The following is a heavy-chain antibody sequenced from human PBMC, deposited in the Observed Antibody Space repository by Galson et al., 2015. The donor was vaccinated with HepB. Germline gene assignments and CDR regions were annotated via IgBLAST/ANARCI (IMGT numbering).Heavy chain of an antibody. Sequence: QSGAEVKKPGESLKISCKGSGYSFTSYWIGWVRQMPGKGLEWMGIIYPGDSDTRYSPSFQGQVTISADKSISTAYLQWSSLKASDTAMYYCARLGRGSGSYSTFGDWFDPWGQGTLVTVSS. CDR3: ARLGRGSGSYSTFGDWFDP. D-gene: IGHD3-10*01. V-gene: IGHV5-51*01. J-gene: IGHJ5*02. CDR1: GYSFTSYW. CDR2: IYPGDSDT.